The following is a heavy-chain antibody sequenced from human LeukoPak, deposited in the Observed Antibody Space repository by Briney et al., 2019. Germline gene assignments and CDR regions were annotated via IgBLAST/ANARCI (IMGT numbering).Heavy chain of an antibody. Sequence: SETLSLTCAVYGGSFSGYYWSWIRQPPGKGLEWIGEINHSGSTNYNPSLKSRVTISVDTSKNQFSLKLSSVTAADTAVYYCARVRKITMVRGVIRTGWFDPWGQGTLVAVSS. V-gene: IGHV4-34*01. D-gene: IGHD3-10*01. CDR3: ARVRKITMVRGVIRTGWFDP. J-gene: IGHJ5*02. CDR1: GGSFSGYY. CDR2: INHSGST.